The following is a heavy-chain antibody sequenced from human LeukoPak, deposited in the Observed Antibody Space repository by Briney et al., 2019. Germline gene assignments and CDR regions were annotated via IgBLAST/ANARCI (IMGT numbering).Heavy chain of an antibody. J-gene: IGHJ4*02. D-gene: IGHD3-10*01. CDR1: GFTFSNAW. CDR3: LRDWYGSGSYWQIRESYFDY. Sequence: GGSLRLSCAASGFTFSNAWMSWVRQAPGKGLEWVGRIRSKTDGGTTDYAAPVKGRFTISRDDSKNTLYLQMNSLKTEDTAVYYCLRDWYGSGSYWQIRESYFDYWGQGTLVTVSS. V-gene: IGHV3-15*01. CDR2: IRSKTDGGTT.